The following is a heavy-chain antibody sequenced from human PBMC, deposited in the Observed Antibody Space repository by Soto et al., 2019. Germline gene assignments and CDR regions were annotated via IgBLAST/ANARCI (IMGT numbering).Heavy chain of an antibody. D-gene: IGHD3-3*01. CDR2: INPNSGGT. V-gene: IGHV1-2*04. CDR3: ARENRITIFGVVISYGMDV. J-gene: IGHJ6*02. CDR1: GYTFTGYY. Sequence: ASVKVSCKASGYTFTGYYMHWVRQAPGQGLGWMGWINPNSGGTNYAQKFQGWVTMTRDTSISTAYMELSRLRSDDTAVYYCARENRITIFGVVISYGMDVWGQGTKGTVSS.